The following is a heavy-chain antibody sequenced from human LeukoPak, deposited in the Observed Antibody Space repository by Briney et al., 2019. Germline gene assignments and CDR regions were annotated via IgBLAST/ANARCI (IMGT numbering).Heavy chain of an antibody. J-gene: IGHJ4*02. V-gene: IGHV4-59*01. Sequence: SETLSLTCTVSGGSISSYYWSWIRQPPGKGLEWIGYIYYSGSTNYNPSLKSRVTISVDTSKNQFSLKLSSVTAADTAVYYCARSPGQWLGDFDYWGQGTLVTVSS. CDR2: IYYSGST. CDR3: ARSPGQWLGDFDY. CDR1: GGSISSYY. D-gene: IGHD6-19*01.